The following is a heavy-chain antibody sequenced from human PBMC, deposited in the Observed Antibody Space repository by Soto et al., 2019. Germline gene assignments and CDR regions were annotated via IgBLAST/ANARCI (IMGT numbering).Heavy chain of an antibody. V-gene: IGHV4-39*01. CDR3: ARRMGCGSGPYQPCPNWFDP. D-gene: IGHD3-10*01. J-gene: IGHJ5*02. Sequence: PSETLSLTCTVSGGSISSSSYYWGWIRQPPGKGLEWIGSIYYSGSTYYNPSLKSRVTISVDTSKNQFSLKLSSVTAADTAVYYCARRMGCGSGPYQPCPNWFDPWGQGTLVTVSS. CDR2: IYYSGST. CDR1: GGSISSSSYY.